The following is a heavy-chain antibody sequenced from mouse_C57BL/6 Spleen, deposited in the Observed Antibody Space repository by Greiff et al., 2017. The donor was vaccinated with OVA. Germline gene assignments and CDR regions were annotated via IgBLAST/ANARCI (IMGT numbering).Heavy chain of an antibody. V-gene: IGHV3-6*01. D-gene: IGHD1-2*01. Sequence: VQLKQSGPGLVKPSQSLSLTCSVTGYSITSGYYWNWIRQFPGNKLEWMGYISYDGSNNYNPSLKNRISITRDTSKNQFFLKLNSVTTEDTATYYCARGLLRPGFDYWGQGTTLTVSS. J-gene: IGHJ2*01. CDR3: ARGLLRPGFDY. CDR1: GYSITSGYY. CDR2: ISYDGSN.